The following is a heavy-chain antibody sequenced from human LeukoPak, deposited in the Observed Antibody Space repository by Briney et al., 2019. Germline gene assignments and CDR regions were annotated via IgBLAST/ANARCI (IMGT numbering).Heavy chain of an antibody. J-gene: IGHJ4*02. CDR1: GGSISSYY. D-gene: IGHD3-3*01. CDR3: ARGGGGVRFLEMSFDY. CDR2: IYYSGST. Sequence: SETLSLTCTVSGGSISSYYWSWIRQPPGKGLEWIGYIYYSGSTNYNPSLKSRVTISVDTSKNQFSLKLSSVTAADTAVYYCARGGGGVRFLEMSFDYWGQGTLVTVSS. V-gene: IGHV4-59*08.